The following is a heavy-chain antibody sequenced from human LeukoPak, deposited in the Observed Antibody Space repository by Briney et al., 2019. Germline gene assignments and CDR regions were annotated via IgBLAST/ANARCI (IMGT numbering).Heavy chain of an antibody. CDR3: ARIEDYYYYMDV. Sequence: SETLSLTCTVSGGSISSSSYYWGWVRQPPGKGLEWIGSIYYSGSTYYNPSLKSRVTISVDTSKSQFSLKLSSVTAADTAVYYCARIEDYYYYMDVWGKGTTVTVSS. D-gene: IGHD5-24*01. CDR2: IYYSGST. V-gene: IGHV4-39*07. J-gene: IGHJ6*03. CDR1: GGSISSSSYY.